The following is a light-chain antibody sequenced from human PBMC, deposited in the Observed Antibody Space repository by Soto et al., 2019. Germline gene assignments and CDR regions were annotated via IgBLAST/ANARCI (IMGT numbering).Light chain of an antibody. J-gene: IGKJ1*01. CDR3: QSYNSYLWT. V-gene: IGKV1-5*01. CDR1: QSISIS. Sequence: DIQMTQSPSSLSASVGDRVTITRRASQSISISLNWYQLKPGKAPKLLIYDASSLESGVPSRFSGSGSGTEFTLTISSLQPDDFATYYCQSYNSYLWTFGQGTKVDIK. CDR2: DAS.